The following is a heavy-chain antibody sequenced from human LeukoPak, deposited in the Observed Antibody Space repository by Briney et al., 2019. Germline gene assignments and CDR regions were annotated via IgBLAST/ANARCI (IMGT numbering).Heavy chain of an antibody. J-gene: IGHJ4*02. V-gene: IGHV1-18*04. CDR3: ARLSTYYYGSGTCFDY. CDR2: ISAYNGNT. CDR1: GYTFTSYG. D-gene: IGHD3-10*01. Sequence: ASVKVSCKASGYTFTSYGISWVRQAPGQGLEWMGWISAYNGNTNYAQKLQGRVTMTTDTSTSTAYMELRSLRSDDTVVYYCARLSTYYYGSGTCFDYWGQGTLVTVSS.